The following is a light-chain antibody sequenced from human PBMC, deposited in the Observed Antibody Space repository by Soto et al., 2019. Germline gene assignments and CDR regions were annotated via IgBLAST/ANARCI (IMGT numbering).Light chain of an antibody. J-gene: IGLJ1*01. Sequence: QSVLTQPASVSGSPGQSITIACTGTSIDVGSYNLVSWYQHHPDKAPKLMIYEGTKRPLGVSNRFSGSKSGNTASLTISGLQAEDEADYYCCSYAGSSTYVFGTGTKLTVL. V-gene: IGLV2-23*01. CDR1: SIDVGSYNL. CDR2: EGT. CDR3: CSYAGSSTYV.